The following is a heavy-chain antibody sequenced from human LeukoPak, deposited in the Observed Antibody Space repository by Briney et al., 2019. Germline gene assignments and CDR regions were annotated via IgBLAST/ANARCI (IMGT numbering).Heavy chain of an antibody. CDR3: ASGYSGYDYFDY. D-gene: IGHD5-12*01. CDR2: IWYDGSNK. Sequence: GGSLRLSCAASGFTFSSYGMLWVRQAPGKGLEWVAVIWYDGSNKYYADSVKGRFTISRDNSKNTLYLQMNSLRAEDTAVYYCASGYSGYDYFDYWGQGTLVTVSS. CDR1: GFTFSSYG. J-gene: IGHJ4*02. V-gene: IGHV3-33*01.